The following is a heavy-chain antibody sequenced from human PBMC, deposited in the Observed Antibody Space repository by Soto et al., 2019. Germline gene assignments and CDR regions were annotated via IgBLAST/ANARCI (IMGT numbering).Heavy chain of an antibody. CDR3: ARGGGTAAAGDP. CDR1: GYTFTTNG. CDR2: ISAYNGNT. V-gene: IGHV1-18*01. J-gene: IGHJ5*02. Sequence: QVQLEQSGAEVKKPGASVKVSCKASGYTFTTNGISWVRQAPGQGLEWMGWISAYNGNTNYAQRFQDRVTMTTDTSTSTAYMGLRSLRSADTAVYYYARGGGTAAAGDPWGQGTLVTVSS. D-gene: IGHD6-13*01.